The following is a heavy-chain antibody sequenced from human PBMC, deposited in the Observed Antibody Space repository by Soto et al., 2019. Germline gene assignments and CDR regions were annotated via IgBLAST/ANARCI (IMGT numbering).Heavy chain of an antibody. CDR2: VGYNGGST. CDR1: GFTFTNYA. D-gene: IGHD3-10*01. Sequence: EVQLLESGGALVQPGGSLRLSCAASGFTFTNYARNWVRQAPGKGLEWVASVGYNGGSTHYADSVKGRFTISRDNSKKTLYLQMSSLRAEDTAVYFCAGRSYDLGSYSFDYWGQGTLVSVSS. V-gene: IGHV3-23*01. J-gene: IGHJ4*02. CDR3: AGRSYDLGSYSFDY.